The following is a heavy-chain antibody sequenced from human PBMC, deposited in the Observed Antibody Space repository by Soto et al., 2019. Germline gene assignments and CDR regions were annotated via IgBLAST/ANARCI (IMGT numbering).Heavy chain of an antibody. D-gene: IGHD5-12*01. V-gene: IGHV3-23*01. CDR3: AKGGGGLVWMDIAYYFDY. CDR1: GFTFSSYA. Sequence: EVQLLESGGGLVQPGGSLRLSCAASGFTFSSYAMSWVRQAPGKGLEWVSAISGSGGSTYYADSVKGRFTISRDNSKNTLYLQMNSLRAEDTAVYYCAKGGGGLVWMDIAYYFDYWGQGTLVTVSS. J-gene: IGHJ4*02. CDR2: ISGSGGST.